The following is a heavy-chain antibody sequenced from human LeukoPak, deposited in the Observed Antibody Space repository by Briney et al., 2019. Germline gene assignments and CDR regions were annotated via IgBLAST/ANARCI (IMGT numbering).Heavy chain of an antibody. CDR1: GGTFSSYA. Sequence: ASVKVSCKASGGTFSSYAISWVRQAPGQGLEWMGWISAYNGNTNYAQKLQGRVTMTTDTSTSTAYMELRSLRSDDTAVYYCARDRLRYYDSSGYAYWGQGTLVTVSS. CDR2: ISAYNGNT. CDR3: ARDRLRYYDSSGYAY. V-gene: IGHV1-18*01. J-gene: IGHJ4*02. D-gene: IGHD3-22*01.